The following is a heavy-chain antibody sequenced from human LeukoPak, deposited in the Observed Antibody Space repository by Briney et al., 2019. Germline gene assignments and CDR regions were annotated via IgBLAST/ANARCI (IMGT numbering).Heavy chain of an antibody. Sequence: SETLSLTCTVSGGSISNSYWSWIRKLPGKGLEWIGYIYSGSTKYNPSLKSRVTIPEDTSKNQISLKMTSVTAADTAVYYCASVPALWGQGALVTVSS. CDR2: IYSGST. J-gene: IGHJ4*02. V-gene: IGHV4-59*08. CDR1: GGSISNSY. CDR3: ASVPAL.